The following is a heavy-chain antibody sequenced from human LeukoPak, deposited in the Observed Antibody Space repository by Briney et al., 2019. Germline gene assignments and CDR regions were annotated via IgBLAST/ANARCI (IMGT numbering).Heavy chain of an antibody. CDR2: IIPIFGTP. Sequence: SVKVSCKASGGTFSSYAISWVRQAPGQGLEWVGGIIPIFGTPNYAQKFQDRATITADKSTSTAYMELSSLRSEDTAVYYCAKEGCSSTSCYHYYYYMDVWGKGTTVTVSS. CDR1: GGTFSSYA. V-gene: IGHV1-69*06. CDR3: AKEGCSSTSCYHYYYYMDV. D-gene: IGHD2-2*01. J-gene: IGHJ6*03.